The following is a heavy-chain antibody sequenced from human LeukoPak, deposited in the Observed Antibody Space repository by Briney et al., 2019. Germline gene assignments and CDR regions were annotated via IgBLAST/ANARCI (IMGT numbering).Heavy chain of an antibody. V-gene: IGHV3-23*01. D-gene: IGHD3-10*01. Sequence: GGSLRLSCAASGFTFNSYAMSWVRQAPGKGLEWVSALGAAGGSTHYADSVRGRFTISRDNSQNTMYLQMNSLRAEDTAVYYCAKDKHTYYYGSGSYYYGMDVWGKGTTVTVSS. CDR1: GFTFNSYA. CDR2: LGAAGGST. CDR3: AKDKHTYYYGSGSYYYGMDV. J-gene: IGHJ6*04.